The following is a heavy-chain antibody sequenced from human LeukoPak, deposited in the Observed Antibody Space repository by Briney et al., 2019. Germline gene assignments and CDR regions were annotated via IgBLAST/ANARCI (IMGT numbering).Heavy chain of an antibody. Sequence: PPGGSLRLSCAVSGLTFSNYWMHWVRQAPGMGLVWVSRISTDGRTTSYADSVKGRFTISRDNAKNVLYLEVNSLRTDDTAVYYCARGGLEPVDYWGQGTLVTVSS. D-gene: IGHD5-24*01. CDR1: GLTFSNYW. J-gene: IGHJ4*02. CDR3: ARGGLEPVDY. V-gene: IGHV3-74*01. CDR2: ISTDGRTT.